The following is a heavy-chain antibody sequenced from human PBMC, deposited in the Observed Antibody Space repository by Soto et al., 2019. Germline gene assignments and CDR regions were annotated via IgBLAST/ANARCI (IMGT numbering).Heavy chain of an antibody. Sequence: PSETLSLTGIVSGDSVPCGNYYWSWIRQHPGKGLAWIEHISHSGSTNDVPSVKRRATISLHTSNNLFSLKVTSRTAADTAVYYCARIPLDQYMHYCVDPWRQRTLATVSS. CDR2: ISHSGST. V-gene: IGHV4-61*01. CDR1: GDSVPCGNYY. CDR3: ARIPLDQYMHYCVDP. J-gene: IGHJ5*01. D-gene: IGHD3-10*01.